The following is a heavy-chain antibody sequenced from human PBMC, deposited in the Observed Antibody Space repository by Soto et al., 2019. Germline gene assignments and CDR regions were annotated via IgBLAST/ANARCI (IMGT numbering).Heavy chain of an antibody. J-gene: IGHJ6*02. CDR1: GFTFNNYG. V-gene: IGHV3-30*18. Sequence: QVQLVESGGGVVQPGRSLRLSCAASGFTFNNYGMHWVRPAPGKGLEWVAHILYDGGKNYYADSVKGRFTISRDNSKNTLYLQMNSLTAEDTAVYFCAKSRDAYNFYFYYGMDVWGQGTAVTVSS. CDR3: AKSRDAYNFYFYYGMDV. CDR2: ILYDGGKN. D-gene: IGHD2-2*01.